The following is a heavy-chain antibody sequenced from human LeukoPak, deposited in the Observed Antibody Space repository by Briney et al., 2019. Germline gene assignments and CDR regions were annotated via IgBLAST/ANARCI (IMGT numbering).Heavy chain of an antibody. CDR3: ARDYYSSSWFDY. D-gene: IGHD6-13*01. Sequence: SETLSLTCAVYGGSFSGYYWSWIRQPPGKGLEWIGEINHSGSTNYNPSLKSRVTISVDTSKNQFSLKLSSVTAADTAVYYCARDYYSSSWFDYWGQGTLVTVSS. CDR1: GGSFSGYY. J-gene: IGHJ4*02. CDR2: INHSGST. V-gene: IGHV4-34*01.